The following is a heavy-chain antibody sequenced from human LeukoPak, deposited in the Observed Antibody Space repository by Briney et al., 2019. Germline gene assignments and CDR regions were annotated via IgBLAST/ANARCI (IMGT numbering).Heavy chain of an antibody. CDR3: ARDYDSSGLRPFDL. J-gene: IGHJ2*01. D-gene: IGHD3-22*01. Sequence: SETLSLTCTVSGASISDYYWSWIRQPPGKGLEWIGYIYYTGTTKYNPSLTSRVTISVDTSKRQFSLKLRSVTAADPAVYYRARDYDSSGLRPFDLWGRGTLVTVSS. CDR2: IYYTGTT. V-gene: IGHV4-59*01. CDR1: GASISDYY.